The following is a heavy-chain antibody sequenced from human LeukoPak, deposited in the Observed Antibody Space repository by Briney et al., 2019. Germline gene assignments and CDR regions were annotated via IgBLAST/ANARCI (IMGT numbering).Heavy chain of an antibody. CDR3: ARGACSGGSCHWGYFDS. Sequence: PSETLSLTCTVSGGSITGYFWSWIRQPPGKGLDWIGFIYDSGSTNYNPSLNSRVTISVDTSKNQFSLKLHSVTAADTAVYFCARGACSGGSCHWGYFDSWGHGTQGSVSS. CDR2: IYDSGST. D-gene: IGHD2-15*01. V-gene: IGHV4-59*01. J-gene: IGHJ4*01. CDR1: GGSITGYF.